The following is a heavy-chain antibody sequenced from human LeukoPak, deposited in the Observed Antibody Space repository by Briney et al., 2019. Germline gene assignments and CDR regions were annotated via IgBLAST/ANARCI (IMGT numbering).Heavy chain of an antibody. Sequence: SEPLSLTCTVAGGSISSYYWSWIRQPPGKGLEWIGYIYTSGSTNYNPSLKSRVTISVDTSKNQFSLKLSSVTAADPAVYSCARHQTSYDFWSGYFNWFDPWGQGTLVTVSS. V-gene: IGHV4-4*09. CDR1: GGSISSYY. J-gene: IGHJ5*02. CDR3: ARHQTSYDFWSGYFNWFDP. D-gene: IGHD3-3*01. CDR2: IYTSGST.